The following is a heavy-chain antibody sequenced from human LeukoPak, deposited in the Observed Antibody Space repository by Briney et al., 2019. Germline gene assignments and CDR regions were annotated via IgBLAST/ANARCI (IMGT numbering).Heavy chain of an antibody. V-gene: IGHV4-4*02. CDR2: IYHSGST. J-gene: IGHJ6*04. CDR3: ARAGYSSGPYYYYGMDV. Sequence: PSGTLSLTCAVSGGSISSSNWWSWVRQPPGKGLEWIGEIYHSGSTNYNPSLKSRVTISVDKSKNQFSLKLSSVTAADTAVYYCARAGYSSGPYYYYGMDVWGKGTTVTVSS. D-gene: IGHD6-19*01. CDR1: GGSISSSNW.